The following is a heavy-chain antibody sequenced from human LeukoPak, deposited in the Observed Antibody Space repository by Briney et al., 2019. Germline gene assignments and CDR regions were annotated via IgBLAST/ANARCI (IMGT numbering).Heavy chain of an antibody. Sequence: SETLSLTCTVSGDSISSGDYYWSWIRQPAGKGLEWIGRISSSGSTNYNPSLKSRVTISVDTSKNQFSLKLSSVTAADTAVYYCARHIVVVVAATKYNWFDPWGQGTLVTVSS. CDR2: ISSSGST. CDR1: GDSISSGDYY. CDR3: ARHIVVVVAATKYNWFDP. V-gene: IGHV4-61*02. D-gene: IGHD2-15*01. J-gene: IGHJ5*02.